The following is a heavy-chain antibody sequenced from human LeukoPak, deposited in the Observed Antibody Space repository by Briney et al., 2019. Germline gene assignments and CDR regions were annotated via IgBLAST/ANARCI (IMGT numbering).Heavy chain of an antibody. J-gene: IGHJ4*02. Sequence: ASVKVSCKASGYTFTGYYMHWVRQAPGQGLEWRGRINPNSGGTNYAQKFQGRVTMTRDTSISTAYMELSRLRSDDTAVYYCARDPTTMVVNDDYWGQGTLVTVSS. CDR2: INPNSGGT. CDR3: ARDPTTMVVNDDY. D-gene: IGHD4-23*01. V-gene: IGHV1-2*06. CDR1: GYTFTGYY.